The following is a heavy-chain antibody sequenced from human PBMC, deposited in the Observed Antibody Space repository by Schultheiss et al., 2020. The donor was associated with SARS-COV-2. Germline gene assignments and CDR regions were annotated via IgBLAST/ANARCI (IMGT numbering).Heavy chain of an antibody. CDR3: ARGRIAAAGFRKFDY. Sequence: GESLKISCAASGFTFSSYGMHWVRQAPGKGLEWVAVIWYDGSNKYYADSVKGRFTISRDNSKNTLYLQMNSLRAEDTAVYYCARGRIAAAGFRKFDYWGQGTLVTVSS. CDR1: GFTFSSYG. J-gene: IGHJ4*02. CDR2: IWYDGSNK. V-gene: IGHV3-33*01. D-gene: IGHD6-13*01.